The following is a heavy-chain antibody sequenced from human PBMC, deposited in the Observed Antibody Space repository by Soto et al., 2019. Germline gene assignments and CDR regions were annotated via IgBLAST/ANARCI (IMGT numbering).Heavy chain of an antibody. CDR1: GYTFFTYD. D-gene: IGHD5-12*01. Sequence: QVHLVQSGVEVKTPGASVKVSCQASGYTFFTYDISWVRQAPGQGLEWMGWISTYSGDTKYAQKFQGRVTMTTDTSTTTGDLELRSLRSDNTAVYYCARHHGPTTSENWFDPWGQGTLVSVTS. J-gene: IGHJ5*02. CDR2: ISTYSGDT. V-gene: IGHV1-18*01. CDR3: ARHHGPTTSENWFDP.